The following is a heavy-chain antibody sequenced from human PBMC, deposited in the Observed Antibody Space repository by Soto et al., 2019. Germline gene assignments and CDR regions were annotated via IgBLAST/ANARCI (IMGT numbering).Heavy chain of an antibody. D-gene: IGHD1-26*01. Sequence: ASVKVSCKTSGYTFTAYHIHWVRQAPGQGLEWMGWINPNSGGANYAQKFEGRVTMTRDTSISTVYMELSRLGSDDTALYYCARDYSGHGMDVWGQGTTVTVSS. CDR1: GYTFTAYH. V-gene: IGHV1-2*02. CDR3: ARDYSGHGMDV. J-gene: IGHJ6*02. CDR2: INPNSGGA.